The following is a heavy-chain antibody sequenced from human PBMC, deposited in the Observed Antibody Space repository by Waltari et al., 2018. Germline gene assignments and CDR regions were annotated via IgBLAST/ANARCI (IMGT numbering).Heavy chain of an antibody. V-gene: IGHV1-69*04. Sequence: QVQLVQSGAEVKKPGSSVKVSCKASGGTFSSYAISWVRQAPGQGLEWMGGIIPILGIANYAQKFQGRVTITADESTSTAYMELSSLRSEDTAVYYCARDSSGYKINPDAFDIWGQGTMVTVSS. CDR1: GGTFSSYA. D-gene: IGHD3-22*01. CDR3: ARDSSGYKINPDAFDI. CDR2: IIPILGIA. J-gene: IGHJ3*02.